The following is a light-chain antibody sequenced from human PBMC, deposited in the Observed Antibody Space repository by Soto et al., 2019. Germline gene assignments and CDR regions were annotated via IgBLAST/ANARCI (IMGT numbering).Light chain of an antibody. V-gene: IGLV2-23*01. CDR1: SSDVGSYNL. Sequence: QSVLTQPASVSGSPGQSITISCTGTSSDVGSYNLVSWYQQHPGKAPKLMIYEGSKRPSGVSNRFSGSKSGNTASLTISGLQAEDEADYYCCSYAGSSTRFGGGTQVTVL. CDR2: EGS. J-gene: IGLJ2*01. CDR3: CSYAGSSTR.